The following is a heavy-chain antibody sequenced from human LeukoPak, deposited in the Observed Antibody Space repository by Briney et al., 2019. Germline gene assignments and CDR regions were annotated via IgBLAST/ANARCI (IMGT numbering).Heavy chain of an antibody. D-gene: IGHD6-13*01. J-gene: IGHJ4*02. CDR3: AKVLQYSSSWYVLDY. V-gene: IGHV3-30*18. CDR1: GFTFSNYG. CDR2: ASYDGINA. Sequence: GGSLRLSCAASGFTFSNYGMHWVRQAPGKGLEWVAVASYDGINAYYGGSVKGRFTISRDNSQNTVYLQMNSLRAEDTAVYYCAKVLQYSSSWYVLDYWGQGTLVTVSS.